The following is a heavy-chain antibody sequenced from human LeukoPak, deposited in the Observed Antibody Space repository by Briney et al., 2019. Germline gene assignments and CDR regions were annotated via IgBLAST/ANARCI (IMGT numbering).Heavy chain of an antibody. Sequence: SETLSLTCAVYGGSFSGYYWSWIRQPPGKGLEWIGEINHSGSTNYNPSLKSRVTISLDDLKNQFSLMLTSVTAADTAVYYCARSYSGQQLVSFWGQGTLVTVSS. CDR3: ARSYSGQQLVSF. V-gene: IGHV4-34*01. J-gene: IGHJ4*02. CDR2: INHSGST. CDR1: GGSFSGYY. D-gene: IGHD6-13*01.